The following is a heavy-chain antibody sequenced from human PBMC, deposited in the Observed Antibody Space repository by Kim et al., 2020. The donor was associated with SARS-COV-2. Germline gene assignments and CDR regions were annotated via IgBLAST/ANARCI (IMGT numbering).Heavy chain of an antibody. CDR2: VRSKVNNYAT. J-gene: IGHJ4*02. V-gene: IGHV3-73*01. CDR1: GFSLSASA. Sequence: GGSLRLSCSASGFSLSASAVHWVRQASGKGLEWVGRVRSKVNNYATDYAASVRGRFTISTDDSKNTAYLQMNSLTTDDTAMYYCYRVRPPDYWGQGTLVT. CDR3: YRVRPPDY.